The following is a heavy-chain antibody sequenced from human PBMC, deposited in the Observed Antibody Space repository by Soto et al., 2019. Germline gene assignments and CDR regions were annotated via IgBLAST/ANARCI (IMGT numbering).Heavy chain of an antibody. D-gene: IGHD5-18*01. CDR1: GVSISGFY. V-gene: IGHV4-59*01. J-gene: IGHJ4*02. CDR3: ARSGYSYGPNPLLY. CDR2: IYYSGST. Sequence: SETLSLTCAVSGVSISGFYWSWIRQPPGKGLEYIGYIYYSGSTYYNPSLKSRVTVSLDSSKNQFSLKVTSVTAADTAVYYCARSGYSYGPNPLLYWGQGTLVTVSS.